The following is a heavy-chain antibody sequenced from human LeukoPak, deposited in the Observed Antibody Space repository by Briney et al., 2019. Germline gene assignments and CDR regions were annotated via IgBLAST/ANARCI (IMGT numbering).Heavy chain of an antibody. J-gene: IGHJ6*03. CDR3: ARGQKIAARTVYYYYYMDV. CDR2: INHSGST. CDR1: GGSFSGYY. V-gene: IGHV4-34*01. Sequence: SETLSLTCAVYGGSFSGYYWSWIRQPPGKGLEWIGEINHSGSTNYNPSLKSRVTISVDTSKNQSSLKLSSVTAADTAVYYCARGQKIAARTVYYYYYMDVWGKGTTVTVSS. D-gene: IGHD6-6*01.